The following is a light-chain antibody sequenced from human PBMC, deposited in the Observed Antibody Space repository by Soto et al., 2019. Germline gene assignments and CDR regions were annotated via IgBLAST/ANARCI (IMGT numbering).Light chain of an antibody. CDR2: DAF. Sequence: EIVLTQSPGTLSLSPGERATLSCRASQSVSSSSLAWYQHKPGQAPRLLIYDAFSRATDIPDRFSGSGSGTVFTLTISRLEPEDFAVYYCQHYGSSPPKYTFGQGTKLEI. CDR1: QSVSSSS. J-gene: IGKJ2*01. CDR3: QHYGSSPPKYT. V-gene: IGKV3-20*01.